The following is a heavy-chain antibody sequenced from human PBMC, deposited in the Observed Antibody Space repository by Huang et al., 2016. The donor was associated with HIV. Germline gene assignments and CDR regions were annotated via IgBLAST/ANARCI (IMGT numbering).Heavy chain of an antibody. Sequence: QLQLQESGPGLVKPSETLSLTCSVSSGSITSSGYYWGWIRQPPGKGLEWIGSMYDSGSTYYNPALKGRVTISVDTSKNQFSLKLTSVTAADTAVYYCARRNYDFWSGFETPSFDYWGQGTLVTVSS. CDR2: MYDSGST. D-gene: IGHD3-3*01. CDR3: ARRNYDFWSGFETPSFDY. V-gene: IGHV4-39*01. J-gene: IGHJ4*02. CDR1: SGSITSSGYY.